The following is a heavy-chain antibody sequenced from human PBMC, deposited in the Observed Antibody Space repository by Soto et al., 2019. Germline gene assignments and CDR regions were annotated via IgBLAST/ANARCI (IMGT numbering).Heavy chain of an antibody. D-gene: IGHD1-26*01. CDR2: ISAYNGNT. V-gene: IGHV1-18*01. Sequence: APVKVSCKASGYTFTRYGISWVRQAPGQGLEWMGWISAYNGNTNYAQKLQGRVTMTADTSTSTACMELRSLRSDDTAVYYCARDLHIASTYPYDSWGQGTLVTVSS. CDR3: ARDLHIASTYPYDS. CDR1: GYTFTRYG. J-gene: IGHJ5*01.